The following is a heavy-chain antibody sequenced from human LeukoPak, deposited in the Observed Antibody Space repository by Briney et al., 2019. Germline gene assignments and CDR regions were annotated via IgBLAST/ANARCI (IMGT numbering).Heavy chain of an antibody. D-gene: IGHD2-2*01. V-gene: IGHV4-59*12. CDR3: ARGKRGPSSSNQYFGY. Sequence: SETLSLTCTVSGASITDFYYNWIRQSPGKGLESIGHIRYGGRTNYNPSLESRVTISVDTSKNQFSLKLSSVTAADTAVYYCARGKRGPSSSNQYFGYWGQGTLVTVSS. J-gene: IGHJ4*02. CDR2: IRYGGRT. CDR1: GASITDFY.